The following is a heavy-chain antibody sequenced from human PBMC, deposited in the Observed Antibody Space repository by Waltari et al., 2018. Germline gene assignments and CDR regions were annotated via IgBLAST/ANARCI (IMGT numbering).Heavy chain of an antibody. CDR3: AGGGGFLCDI. CDR1: GFTFCSLW. CDR2: IKQDGSEI. J-gene: IGHJ3*02. V-gene: IGHV3-7*01. Sequence: EVQLVESGGGLVQPGGSLGLPCAVSGFTFCSLWVSWFRQAPGKGLEWVANIKQDGSEIYYVDSVKGRFTISRDNAKNSLYLQMNSLTTEDTAVYYCAGGGGFLCDIWGQGTLVTVSS. D-gene: IGHD3-3*01.